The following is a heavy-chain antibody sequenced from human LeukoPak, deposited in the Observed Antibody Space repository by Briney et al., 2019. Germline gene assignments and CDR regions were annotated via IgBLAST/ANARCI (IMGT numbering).Heavy chain of an antibody. CDR1: GFTFDDYA. CDR2: ISWNSGSI. J-gene: IGHJ4*02. Sequence: GRSLRLSCAASGFTFDDYAMHWVRQAPGKGLEWVSGISWNSGSIGYADSVKGRFTISRDNAKNSLYLQMNSLRAEDTALYYCAEDIMGTVTTYFDYWGQGTLVTVSS. V-gene: IGHV3-9*01. CDR3: AEDIMGTVTTYFDY. D-gene: IGHD4-17*01.